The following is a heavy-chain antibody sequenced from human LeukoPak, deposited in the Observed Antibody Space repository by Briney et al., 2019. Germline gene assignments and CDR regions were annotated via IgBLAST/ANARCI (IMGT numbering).Heavy chain of an antibody. CDR1: GYTFTSYD. J-gene: IGHJ4*02. Sequence: ASVKVSCKASGYTFTSYDINWVRQATGQGLEWMGWMNPNSGNTGYVQKFQGRVTMTRNTSISTAYMELSSLRSEDTAVYYCARSSREYLILQWGQGTLVTVSS. CDR2: MNPNSGNT. CDR3: ARSSREYLILQ. D-gene: IGHD2/OR15-2a*01. V-gene: IGHV1-8*01.